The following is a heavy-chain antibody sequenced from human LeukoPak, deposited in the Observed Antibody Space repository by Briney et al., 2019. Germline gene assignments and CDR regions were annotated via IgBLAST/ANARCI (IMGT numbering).Heavy chain of an antibody. CDR1: GFTFSSDW. CDR3: ARHPYDILTGASFDY. V-gene: IGHV3-74*01. Sequence: GGSLRLSCAASGFTFSSDWMHWVRQAPGKGLVWVSRINRDGRSTTYADSVKGRFTISRDNAKNTLYLQMNSLRAEDTAVYYCARHPYDILTGASFDYWGQGTLVTVS. D-gene: IGHD3-9*01. CDR2: INRDGRST. J-gene: IGHJ4*02.